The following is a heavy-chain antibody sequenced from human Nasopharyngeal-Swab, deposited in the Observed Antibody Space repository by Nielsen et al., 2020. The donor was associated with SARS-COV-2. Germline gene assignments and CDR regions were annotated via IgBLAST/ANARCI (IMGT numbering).Heavy chain of an antibody. J-gene: IGHJ4*02. D-gene: IGHD3-3*01. CDR2: ISYDGSNK. Sequence: GESLKISCAASGFTFRNFGMHWVRQAPGKGLEWVAVISYDGSNKYYADSVKGRFTISRDNAKNSLYLQMNSLRDEDTAVYYCARERARFLEWLLYGTFDYWGQGTLVTVSS. V-gene: IGHV3-30*03. CDR1: GFTFRNFG. CDR3: ARERARFLEWLLYGTFDY.